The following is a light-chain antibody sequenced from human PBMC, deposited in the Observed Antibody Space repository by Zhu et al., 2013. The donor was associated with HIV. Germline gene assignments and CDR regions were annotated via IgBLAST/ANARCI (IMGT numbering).Light chain of an antibody. CDR2: DNN. CDR1: SSNIGKNY. CDR3: QSYDSTLSGSV. V-gene: IGLV1-51*01. Sequence: QSVLTQPPSVSAAPGQKVTISCSGSSSNIGKNYVSWYQQVPGTAPKLLIYDNNKRPSGIPDRFSGSKSGTSANLDITGLQAEDEADYYCQSYDSTLSGSVFGGGTKLTVL. J-gene: IGLJ3*02.